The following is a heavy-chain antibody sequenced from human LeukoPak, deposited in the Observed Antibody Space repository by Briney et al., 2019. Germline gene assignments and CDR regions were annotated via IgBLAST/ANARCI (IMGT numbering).Heavy chain of an antibody. J-gene: IGHJ6*02. CDR1: GGTXSSYA. CDR3: AVRNVDIVATDYYYYGMDV. Sequence: ASVKVSCKASGGTXSSYAISWVRQAPGQGLEWMGGIIPIFGTANYAQKFQGRVTITADESTSTAYMELSSLRSEDTAVYYCAVRNVDIVATDYYYYGMDVWGQGTTVTVSS. CDR2: IIPIFGTA. D-gene: IGHD5-12*01. V-gene: IGHV1-69*01.